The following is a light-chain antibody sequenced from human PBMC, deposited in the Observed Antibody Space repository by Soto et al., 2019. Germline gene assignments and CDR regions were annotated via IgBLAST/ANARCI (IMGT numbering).Light chain of an antibody. J-gene: IGKJ5*01. Sequence: DIHLTQSPSFLSASVGDRVTITCRASQGISSYLAWYQQKPGKAPRLLIYAASTLQSEVPSRFSGSGSGTEFTLSISSLQPEDFATYYCQQVNNYPLTFGQGTRLEI. CDR2: AAS. CDR3: QQVNNYPLT. V-gene: IGKV1-9*01. CDR1: QGISSY.